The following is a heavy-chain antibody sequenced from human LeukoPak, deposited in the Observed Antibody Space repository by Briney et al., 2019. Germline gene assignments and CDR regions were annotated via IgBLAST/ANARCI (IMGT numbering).Heavy chain of an antibody. CDR1: VYTFTGYY. Sequence: GASVNVSCTSSVYTFTGYYMHWMRQAPGQGLEWMGWINPNSGGTNYAQKFQGRVTMTRDTSISTAYMELSRLRSDDTAVYYCARDPDSSWYRYYYYYMDVWGKGTTVTVSS. D-gene: IGHD6-13*01. J-gene: IGHJ6*03. V-gene: IGHV1-2*02. CDR2: INPNSGGT. CDR3: ARDPDSSWYRYYYYYMDV.